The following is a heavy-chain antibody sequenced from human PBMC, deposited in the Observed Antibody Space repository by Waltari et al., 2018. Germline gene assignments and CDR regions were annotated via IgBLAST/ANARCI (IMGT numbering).Heavy chain of an antibody. V-gene: IGHV3-23*03. CDR3: AKDGGRQVWFRELSGYFQH. Sequence: EVQLVESGGGLVQPGGSLRLSCAASGFTFSSYAMSWVRQAPGKGLEWVSVIYSGGSSTYYADSVKGRFTISRDNSKNTLYLQMNSLRAEDTAVYYCAKDGGRQVWFRELSGYFQHWGQGTLVTVSS. CDR1: GFTFSSYA. CDR2: IYSGGSST. D-gene: IGHD3-10*01. J-gene: IGHJ1*01.